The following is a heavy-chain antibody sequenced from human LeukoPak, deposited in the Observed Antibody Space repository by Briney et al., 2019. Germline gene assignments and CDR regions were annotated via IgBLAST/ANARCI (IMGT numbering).Heavy chain of an antibody. J-gene: IGHJ6*02. CDR1: GFSFSSYT. V-gene: IGHV3-23*01. CDR2: SSGGRT. Sequence: PGGSLRLSCAPSGFSFSSYTMNWVRQAPGKGLEWVSASSGGRTYYADSVQGRFTISRDYSHNTLFLQMNSLRVDDTAVYYCAKFPEPGGFLSRTPKGHYDMGVWGQGTTVIVSS. D-gene: IGHD3-3*01. CDR3: AKFPEPGGFLSRTPKGHYDMGV.